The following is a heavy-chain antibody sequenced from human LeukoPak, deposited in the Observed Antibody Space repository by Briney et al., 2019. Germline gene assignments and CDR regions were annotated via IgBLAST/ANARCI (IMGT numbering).Heavy chain of an antibody. J-gene: IGHJ4*02. CDR1: GFTVSSNY. V-gene: IGHV3-11*04. D-gene: IGHD3-10*01. Sequence: GGSLRLSCAASGFTVSSNYMSWIRQAPGKGLEWVSYISSSGSTIYYADSVKGRFTISRDNAKNSLYLQMNSLRAEDTAVYYCARDEVWFGEFHFDYWGQGTLVTVSS. CDR2: ISSSGSTI. CDR3: ARDEVWFGEFHFDY.